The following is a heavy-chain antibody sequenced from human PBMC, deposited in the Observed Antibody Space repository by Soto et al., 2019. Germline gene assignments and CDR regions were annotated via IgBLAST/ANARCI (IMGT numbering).Heavy chain of an antibody. CDR2: IYYSGST. CDR3: AREHYGDPPTDY. CDR1: GGSISSYY. D-gene: IGHD4-17*01. Sequence: SETLSLTCTVSGGSISSYYWSWIRQPPGRGLEWIGYIYYSGSTNYNPSLKSRVTISVDTSKNQFSLKLSSVTAADAAVYYCAREHYGDPPTDYWGQGTLVTVSS. V-gene: IGHV4-59*12. J-gene: IGHJ4*02.